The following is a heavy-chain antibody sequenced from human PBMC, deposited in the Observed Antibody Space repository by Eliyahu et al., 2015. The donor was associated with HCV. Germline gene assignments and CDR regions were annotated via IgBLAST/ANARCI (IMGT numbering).Heavy chain of an antibody. D-gene: IGHD1-14*01. CDR1: XXTFSXYA. Sequence: QVQLVQSGAEVKKPGSSXKVSCKASXXTFSXYAIXWVRQAPGQGLEWMGRXIPILGIANYAQKFQGRVTITADKSTSTAYMELSSLRSEDTAVYYCARVSGGIADYYYYYGMDVWGQGTTVTVSS. CDR3: ARVSGGIADYYYYYGMDV. J-gene: IGHJ6*02. V-gene: IGHV1-69*04. CDR2: XIPILGIA.